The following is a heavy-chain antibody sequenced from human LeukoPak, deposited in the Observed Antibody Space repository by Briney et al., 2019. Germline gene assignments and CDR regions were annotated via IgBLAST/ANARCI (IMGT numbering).Heavy chain of an antibody. V-gene: IGHV3-30-3*01. CDR3: ARDSFYEE. CDR1: GFTFSSYA. Sequence: QPGRSLRLSCAASGFTFSSYAMHWVRQAPGKGLEWVAVISYDGSNKYYADSVKGRFTISRDNAKNSLYLQMNSLRAEDTAVYSSARDSFYEEWGQGPLVTVYS. D-gene: IGHD3-3*01. J-gene: IGHJ4*02. CDR2: ISYDGSNK.